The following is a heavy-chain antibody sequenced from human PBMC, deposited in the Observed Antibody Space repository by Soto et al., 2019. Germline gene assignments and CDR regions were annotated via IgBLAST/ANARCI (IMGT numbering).Heavy chain of an antibody. V-gene: IGHV3-21*01. CDR1: GFTFSSYS. D-gene: IGHD6-19*01. Sequence: EVQLVESGGGLVKPGGSLRLSCAASGFTFSSYSMNWVRQAPGKGLEWVSSISSSSSYIYYADSVKGRFTISRDNAKNSLYRQMNGLRAEDTAVYYCASGRIAVAGTIDYWGKGTLVTVSS. CDR3: ASGRIAVAGTIDY. CDR2: ISSSSSYI. J-gene: IGHJ4*02.